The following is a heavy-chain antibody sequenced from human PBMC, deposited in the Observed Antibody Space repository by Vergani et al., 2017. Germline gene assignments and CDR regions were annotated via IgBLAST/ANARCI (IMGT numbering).Heavy chain of an antibody. V-gene: IGHV3-33*01. Sequence: QVQLVESGGGVVQPGRSLRLSCAASGFTFNQYGMHWVRQAPGKGLEWVAVTWYDGNNKQYADSVKGRFTISRDNSKRTMYLQRNSLGDEDTGVYYCARNWRLLYNRFDPWGQGTLVTVSS. CDR3: ARNWRLLYNRFDP. D-gene: IGHD1-14*01. CDR2: TWYDGNNK. CDR1: GFTFNQYG. J-gene: IGHJ5*02.